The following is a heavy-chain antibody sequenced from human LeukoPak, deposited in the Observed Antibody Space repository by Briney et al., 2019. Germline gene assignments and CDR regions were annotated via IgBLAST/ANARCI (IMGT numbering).Heavy chain of an antibody. D-gene: IGHD2-2*01. CDR3: ATHCSSVSCSLATFDI. CDR2: INNSGST. J-gene: IGHJ3*02. V-gene: IGHV4-34*01. Sequence: SETLSLPCAVYGGSFSGYYWRWIRQPPGKALEWVGEINNSGSTNYNPSLKSRVTISVDTSKNQFSLKLSSVTAADTAVYYCATHCSSVSCSLATFDIWGQGTMVTVSS. CDR1: GGSFSGYY.